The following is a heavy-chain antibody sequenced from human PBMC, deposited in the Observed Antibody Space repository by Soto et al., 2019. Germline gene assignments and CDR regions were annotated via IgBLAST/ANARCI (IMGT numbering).Heavy chain of an antibody. Sequence: PGGSLRLSCAASGFTSSSYGMHWVRQAPGKGLEWVAVISYDGSNKYYADSVKGRFTISRDNSKNTLYLQMNSLRSEDTAVYYCASRDPAEPHCSSTSCPPIAGMDVWGQGTTVTVS. V-gene: IGHV3-30*03. CDR1: GFTSSSYG. CDR3: ASRDPAEPHCSSTSCPPIAGMDV. D-gene: IGHD2-2*01. J-gene: IGHJ6*02. CDR2: ISYDGSNK.